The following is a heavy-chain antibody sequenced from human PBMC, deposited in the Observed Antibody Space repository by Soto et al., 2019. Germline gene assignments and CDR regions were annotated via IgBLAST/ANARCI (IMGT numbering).Heavy chain of an antibody. D-gene: IGHD3-16*01. J-gene: IGHJ6*02. V-gene: IGHV1-18*01. CDR2: INTYNGNT. CDR3: ATVDDCVTPSPQYV. Sequence: QVQLVQSGAEVKNPGASVKVSCKASGYTFTRYGIGWARQAPGQGLEWMGWINTYNGNTNYAQNVQGRVTLTTDTXPSTADMHLSPLRPTAAAKANCATVDDCVTPSPQYVWVHAT. CDR1: GYTFTRYG.